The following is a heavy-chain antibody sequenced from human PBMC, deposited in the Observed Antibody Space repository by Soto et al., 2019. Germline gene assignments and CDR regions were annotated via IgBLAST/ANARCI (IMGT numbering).Heavy chain of an antibody. V-gene: IGHV4-59*01. CDR2: IYYSGST. J-gene: IGHJ3*02. Sequence: QVQLQESGPGLVKPSETLSLTCTVSGGSISSYYWSWIRQPPGKGLEWIGYIYYSGSTNYNPSLKSRVTISVDTSKNQFSLKLSSVTAADTAVYYCARAPYSGYDPTDDAFDIWGQGTMVTVSS. CDR3: ARAPYSGYDPTDDAFDI. CDR1: GGSISSYY. D-gene: IGHD5-12*01.